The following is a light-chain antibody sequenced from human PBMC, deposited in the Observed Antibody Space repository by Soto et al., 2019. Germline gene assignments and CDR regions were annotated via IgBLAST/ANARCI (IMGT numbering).Light chain of an antibody. Sequence: QLVLTQPPSASASLGAPVTLTCTLSSGYSNYKVDWYQQRPGKGPRFVMRVGTGGIVGSKGDGIPDRFSVLGSGLNRYLTIKNIQEEDESDYHCGADHGGGSNFVYVFGTGTQLTVL. CDR3: GADHGGGSNFVYV. J-gene: IGLJ1*01. CDR2: VGTGGIVG. V-gene: IGLV9-49*03. CDR1: SGYSNYK.